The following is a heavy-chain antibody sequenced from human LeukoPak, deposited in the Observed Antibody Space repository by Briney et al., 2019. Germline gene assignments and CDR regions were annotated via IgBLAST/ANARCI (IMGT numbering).Heavy chain of an antibody. D-gene: IGHD2/OR15-2a*01. CDR2: IFETGDT. CDR1: GGSVSSYY. CDR3: ARHPFSYPFDY. Sequence: SETLSLTCSVSGGSVSSYYWSWVRQPPGKGLEWIGYIFETGDTNSNPSLKSRVTMSLDTSKNQFSLRLSSVTAADTAVYYCARHPFSYPFDYWGQGTLVTVSS. V-gene: IGHV4-59*08. J-gene: IGHJ4*02.